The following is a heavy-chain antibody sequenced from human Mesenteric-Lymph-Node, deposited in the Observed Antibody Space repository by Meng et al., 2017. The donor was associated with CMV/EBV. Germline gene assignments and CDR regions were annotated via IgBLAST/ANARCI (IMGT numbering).Heavy chain of an antibody. J-gene: IGHJ6*02. D-gene: IGHD2-2*01. CDR3: ARDFVVPAAGELDV. CDR1: GYTFIGYS. CDR2: ISPNSGGT. V-gene: IGHV1-2*02. Sequence: ASVKVSCKASGYTFIGYSMHWVRQAPGQGLEWMGWISPNSGGTKYAQKLQGRVTMTRDTSTTTAYMELSRLRSDDTAVYYCARDFVVPAAGELDVWGQGTTVTVSS.